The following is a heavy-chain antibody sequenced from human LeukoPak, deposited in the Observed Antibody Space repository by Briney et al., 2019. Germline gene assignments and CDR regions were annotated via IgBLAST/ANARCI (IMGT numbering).Heavy chain of an antibody. D-gene: IGHD2-15*01. Sequence: SETLSLTCTVSGGSISSYYWSWIRQPPGKGLEWIGYIYYSGSTDSNPSLKSRVTISVDTSKNQISLKLSSVTAADTAVYYWARTYCRGGSCHFDYWGQGTLVTVSS. V-gene: IGHV4-59*08. CDR1: GGSISSYY. CDR3: ARTYCRGGSCHFDY. CDR2: IYYSGST. J-gene: IGHJ4*02.